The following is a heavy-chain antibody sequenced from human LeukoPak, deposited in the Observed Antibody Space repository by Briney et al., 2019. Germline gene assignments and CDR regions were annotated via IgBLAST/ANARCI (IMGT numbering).Heavy chain of an antibody. J-gene: IGHJ4*02. Sequence: SETLSLTCTVSGGSISSYYWSWIRQPPGKGLEWIGYIYYSGSTNYNPSLKSQVSISIDTSKNQFSLRLTSVTAADTAVYYCARQAGSGLFILPGGQGTLVTVSS. CDR2: IYYSGST. CDR1: GGSISSYY. D-gene: IGHD3/OR15-3a*01. V-gene: IGHV4-59*08. CDR3: ARQAGSGLFILP.